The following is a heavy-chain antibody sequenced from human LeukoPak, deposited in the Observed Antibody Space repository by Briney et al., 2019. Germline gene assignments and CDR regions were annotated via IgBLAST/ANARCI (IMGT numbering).Heavy chain of an antibody. V-gene: IGHV3-23*01. Sequence: PGGSLRLSCAASGFTFDTYAMAWVRQAPGKGLQWVSTPTGRGDTTYYAESVKGRFTISRDNSKNTVYLQMNSLRVDDTAVYYCARDYGYTPYYFDYWGQGTLVTVSS. CDR3: ARDYGYTPYYFDY. D-gene: IGHD5-18*01. CDR2: PTGRGDTT. J-gene: IGHJ4*01. CDR1: GFTFDTYA.